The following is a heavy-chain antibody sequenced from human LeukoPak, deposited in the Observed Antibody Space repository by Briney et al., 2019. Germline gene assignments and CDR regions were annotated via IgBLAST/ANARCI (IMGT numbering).Heavy chain of an antibody. CDR2: IIGDGSST. J-gene: IGHJ4*02. CDR1: GFTFTGYW. V-gene: IGHV3-74*01. Sequence: GGSLRLSCAASGFTFTGYWMHWVRQVPGKGLVWVARIIGDGSSTRHADSMKGRFTISRDNSKNTLDLQMKSLRGEDTAVYYCAKAVGASRPFDYWGQGTLVTVSS. CDR3: AKAVGASRPFDY. D-gene: IGHD1-26*01.